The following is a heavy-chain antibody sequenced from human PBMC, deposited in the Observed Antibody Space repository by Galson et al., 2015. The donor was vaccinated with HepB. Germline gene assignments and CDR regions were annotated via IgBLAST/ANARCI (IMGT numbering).Heavy chain of an antibody. D-gene: IGHD2-2*01. CDR1: GFIFSNYV. CDR2: LSYDGTNE. V-gene: IGHV3-30-3*01. J-gene: IGHJ3*02. Sequence: SLRLSCAASGFIFSNYVMHWVRQSPGKGLEWVAILSYDGTNEYYADSVKGRFSISRDNSKNTLYPQMNSLRGADTAVYYCAREGPLGYCTTSSCPGWAFDIWGQGTMVTVSS. CDR3: AREGPLGYCTTSSCPGWAFDI.